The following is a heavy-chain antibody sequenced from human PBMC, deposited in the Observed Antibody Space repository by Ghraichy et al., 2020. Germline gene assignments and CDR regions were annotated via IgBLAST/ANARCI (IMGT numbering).Heavy chain of an antibody. V-gene: IGHV3-30*18. D-gene: IGHD3-22*01. J-gene: IGHJ6*02. CDR3: AKERDTSGYYSFRGDFYGMDV. CDR1: GFTFSKYG. CDR2: ISYDGSNK. Sequence: GGSLRLSCAASGFTFSKYGIHWVRQAPGKGLEWVAVISYDGSNKYYADSVKGRLTISRDNSKNTLYLQVNSLRAEDTAVYYCAKERDTSGYYSFRGDFYGMDVWGQGTTVTVSS.